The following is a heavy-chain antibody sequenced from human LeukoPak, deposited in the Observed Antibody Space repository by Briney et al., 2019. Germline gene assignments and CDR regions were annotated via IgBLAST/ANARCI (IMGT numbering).Heavy chain of an antibody. CDR2: IKQDGSEK. V-gene: IGHV3-7*01. Sequence: PGGSLRLSYAASGFTFSSYWMSWVRQAPGKGLEWVANIKQDGSEKYYVDSVKGRFTISRDNAKNSLYLQMNSLRAEDTAVYYCGRGGPGLWFGNGGYYYGMDVWGQGTTVTVSS. CDR1: GFTFSSYW. CDR3: GRGGPGLWFGNGGYYYGMDV. D-gene: IGHD3-10*01. J-gene: IGHJ6*02.